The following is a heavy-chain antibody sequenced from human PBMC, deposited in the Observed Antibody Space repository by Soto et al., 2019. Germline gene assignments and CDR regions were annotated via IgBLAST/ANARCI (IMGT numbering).Heavy chain of an antibody. Sequence: GGSLRLSCAASGFTLSSYSMNWVRQAPGKGLEWVSYISSSSSTIYYADSVKGRFTISRDNAKNSLYLQMNSLRAEDTAVYYCASSSYYGDYDPPFDYWGQGTLVTVSS. CDR3: ASSSYYGDYDPPFDY. D-gene: IGHD4-17*01. CDR1: GFTLSSYS. CDR2: ISSSSSTI. J-gene: IGHJ4*02. V-gene: IGHV3-48*01.